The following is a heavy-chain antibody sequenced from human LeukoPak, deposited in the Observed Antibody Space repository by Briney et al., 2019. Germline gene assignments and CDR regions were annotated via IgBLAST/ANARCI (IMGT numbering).Heavy chain of an antibody. CDR1: GYSFSDYY. CDR2: MNSESGGT. D-gene: IGHD3-10*01. Sequence: ASVKVSCKASGYSFSDYYMHWVRQAPGQGLEWMGWMNSESGGTKYAQKFQGRVTMTRDTSISTAYMELSRLRSDDTAVYYCAGYYGSGSYNWFDPWGQGTLVTVSS. V-gene: IGHV1-2*02. J-gene: IGHJ5*02. CDR3: AGYYGSGSYNWFDP.